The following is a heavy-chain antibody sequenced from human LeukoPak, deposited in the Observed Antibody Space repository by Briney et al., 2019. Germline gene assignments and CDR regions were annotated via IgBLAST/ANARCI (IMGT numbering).Heavy chain of an antibody. Sequence: GASVKVSCKASGGTFSSYAISWVRQAPGQGLEWMGGIIPIFSTANYAQKFQGRVTITTDESTSTAYMELSSLRSEDTAVYYCARGGLSVYYYYMDVWGKGTTVTVSS. CDR3: ARGGLSVYYYYMDV. CDR1: GGTFSSYA. CDR2: IIPIFSTA. V-gene: IGHV1-69*05. J-gene: IGHJ6*03. D-gene: IGHD2-15*01.